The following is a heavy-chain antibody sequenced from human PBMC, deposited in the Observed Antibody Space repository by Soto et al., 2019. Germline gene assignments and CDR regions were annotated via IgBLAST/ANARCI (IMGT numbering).Heavy chain of an antibody. CDR3: ASPRAPSGYDLIEY. D-gene: IGHD5-12*01. J-gene: IGHJ4*02. CDR2: ISPRSDDI. Sequence: EVQLVESGGDLVRPGGSLRLSCAASGFELNYYSMNWVRQAPAKGLEWGSSISPRSDDIYYADSVKGRFTISRDNAKNSLYLQMNSLRDEITAVYYCASPRAPSGYDLIEYWGQGTLVIVSS. V-gene: IGHV3-21*01. CDR1: GFELNYYS.